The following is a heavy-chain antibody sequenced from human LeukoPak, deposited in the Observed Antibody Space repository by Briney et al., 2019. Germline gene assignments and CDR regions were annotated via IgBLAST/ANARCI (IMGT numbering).Heavy chain of an antibody. CDR1: GFTFSNYA. V-gene: IGHV3-23*01. D-gene: IGHD3-22*01. J-gene: IGHJ3*02. CDR2: ISGSGGST. CDR3: AKAGYYDSSGHGAFDI. Sequence: GGSLRLSCAASGFTFSNYAMSWVRQAPGKGLEWVSAISGSGGSTYYADSVKGRFTISRDNSKNTLYLQMNSLRAEDTAVYYCAKAGYYDSSGHGAFDIWGQGTMVTVSS.